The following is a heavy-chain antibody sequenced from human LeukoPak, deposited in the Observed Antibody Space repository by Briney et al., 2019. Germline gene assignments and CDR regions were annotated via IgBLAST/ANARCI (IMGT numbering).Heavy chain of an antibody. CDR1: GGTFSSYA. Sequence: ASVKVSCKASGGTFSSYAISWVRQAPGQGLEWMGGIIPIFGTANYAQKFQGRVTITADESTSTAYMELSSLRSEDTAVYYCARADVVVVAATLAEYFQHWGQGTLVTVSS. J-gene: IGHJ1*01. D-gene: IGHD2-15*01. V-gene: IGHV1-69*13. CDR3: ARADVVVVAATLAEYFQH. CDR2: IIPIFGTA.